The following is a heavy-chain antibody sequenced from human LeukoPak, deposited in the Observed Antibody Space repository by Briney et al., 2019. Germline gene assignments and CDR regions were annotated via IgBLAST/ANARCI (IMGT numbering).Heavy chain of an antibody. D-gene: IGHD3-10*01. CDR2: INADSSTI. V-gene: IGHV3-48*04. CDR1: GFTFSTYN. Sequence: GPSLRLSCAASGFTFSTYNMNSVRQAPGKGLEWISYINADSSTIQYADSVRGRFTTSRDNAKSSLYLQMNSLRAEDTAVYYCARGGFNMARGVIIPSNSYYYYMDIWGKGTTVTVSS. CDR3: ARGGFNMARGVIIPSNSYYYYMDI. J-gene: IGHJ6*03.